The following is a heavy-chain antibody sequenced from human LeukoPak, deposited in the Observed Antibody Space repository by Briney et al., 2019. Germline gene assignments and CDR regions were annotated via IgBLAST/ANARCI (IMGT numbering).Heavy chain of an antibody. CDR2: IWYDGSNK. Sequence: GGSLRLSCAASGFTFSSYGMHWVRQAPGKGLEWVAVIWYDGSNKYYADSVKGRFTISRDNSKNTLYLQMNSLRAEDTAVYYCAKNRVYSSGFLFDYWGQGTLVTVSS. V-gene: IGHV3-33*06. CDR1: GFTFSSYG. D-gene: IGHD6-19*01. CDR3: AKNRVYSSGFLFDY. J-gene: IGHJ4*02.